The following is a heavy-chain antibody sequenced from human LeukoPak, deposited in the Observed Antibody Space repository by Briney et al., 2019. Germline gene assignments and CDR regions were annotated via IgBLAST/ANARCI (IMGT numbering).Heavy chain of an antibody. CDR1: GFAFRSFD. CDR2: ISSSSSTI. D-gene: IGHD5-18*01. V-gene: IGHV3-48*01. CDR3: ARMDTRMDA. Sequence: GGSLRLSCAASGFAFRSFDMSWVRQAPGKGLEWVSYISSSSSTIYYADSVKGRFTISRDNAKNSLYLQMNSLRAEDTAVYYCARMDTRMDAWGKGTTVTVSS. J-gene: IGHJ6*03.